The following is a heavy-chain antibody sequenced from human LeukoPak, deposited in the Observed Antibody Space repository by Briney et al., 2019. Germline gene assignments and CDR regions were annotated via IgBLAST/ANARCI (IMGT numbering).Heavy chain of an antibody. J-gene: IGHJ3*02. Sequence: GGSLRLSCAASGFTFSSYAMSWVRQAPGKGLEWVSAISCSGGSTYYADSVKGRFTISRDNSKNTLYLQMNSLRAEDTAVYYCAKDGIVVVPAAPRYAFDIWGQGTMVTVSS. D-gene: IGHD2-2*01. CDR3: AKDGIVVVPAAPRYAFDI. CDR2: ISCSGGST. V-gene: IGHV3-23*01. CDR1: GFTFSSYA.